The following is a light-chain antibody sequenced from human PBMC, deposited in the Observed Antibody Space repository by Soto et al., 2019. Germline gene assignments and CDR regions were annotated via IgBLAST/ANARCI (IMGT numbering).Light chain of an antibody. J-gene: IGKJ3*01. CDR2: AAS. Sequence: DIQMTQSPSFLSASAGDRVTIFCRASQSISNFLHWYQQKPGKAPKLLIYAASTLQSGVPSRFSGSGSGTDFTLTISSLQPEDFATYYCQQLKSYPPTFGPGTKV. V-gene: IGKV1-9*01. CDR3: QQLKSYPPT. CDR1: QSISNF.